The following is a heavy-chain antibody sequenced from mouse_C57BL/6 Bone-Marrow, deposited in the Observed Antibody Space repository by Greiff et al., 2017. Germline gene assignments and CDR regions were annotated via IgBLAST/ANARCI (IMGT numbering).Heavy chain of an antibody. Sequence: EVKLVESGGGLVQPGGSLKLSCAASGFTFSDYYMYWVRQTPEKRLEWVAYISNGGGRTYYPDTVKGRFTISRDNAKNTLDLQMSRLKSEDTAMYYCARHDYYYAFYAMDYWGQGTSVTVSS. CDR1: GFTFSDYY. D-gene: IGHD2-4*01. J-gene: IGHJ4*01. CDR2: ISNGGGRT. V-gene: IGHV5-12*01. CDR3: ARHDYYYAFYAMDY.